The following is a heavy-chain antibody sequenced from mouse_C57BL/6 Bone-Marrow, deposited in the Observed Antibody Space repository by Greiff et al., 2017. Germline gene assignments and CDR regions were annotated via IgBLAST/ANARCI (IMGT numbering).Heavy chain of an antibody. CDR3: TRRALNYYGSSPGYFDV. D-gene: IGHD1-1*01. V-gene: IGHV1-5*01. CDR2: IYPGNSDT. CDR1: GYTFTSYW. Sequence: EVQLQQSGTVLARPGASVKMSCKTSGYTFTSYWMHWVKQRPGQGLEWIGAIYPGNSDTSYNQKFKGKAKLTAVTSASTAYMELSSLTNEDSAVYYCTRRALNYYGSSPGYFDVWGTGTTVTVSS. J-gene: IGHJ1*03.